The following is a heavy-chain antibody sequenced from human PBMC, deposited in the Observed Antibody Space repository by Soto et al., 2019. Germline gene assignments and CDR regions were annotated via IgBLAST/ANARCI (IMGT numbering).Heavy chain of an antibody. D-gene: IGHD3-22*01. CDR1: GFTFSSYE. Sequence: EVQLVESGGGLVQPGGSLRLSCAASGFTFSSYEMNWVRQAPGKGLEWVSDISSSGSTIYYADSVKGRFTISRDNAKNSLYLQMNSLRAEDTAVYYCARERGWLSTGNDYWGQGTLVTVSS. J-gene: IGHJ4*02. CDR3: ARERGWLSTGNDY. CDR2: ISSSGSTI. V-gene: IGHV3-48*03.